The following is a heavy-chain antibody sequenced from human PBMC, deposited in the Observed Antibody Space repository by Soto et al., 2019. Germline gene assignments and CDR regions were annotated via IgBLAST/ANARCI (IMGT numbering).Heavy chain of an antibody. V-gene: IGHV3-73*02. CDR1: GLSFNDSA. J-gene: IGHJ6*02. Sequence: EVQLVESGGGLVQPGGSLKLSCAAAGLSFNDSALHWVRQVSGKGLEWVGRIRSKANSYATIYAAPVKGRFTMSRDDSKNTAYLQMNSLKIEDTAVYYCSRKLDGAADRPSHFYGMDVWGHGTTVTVSS. CDR2: IRSKANSYAT. D-gene: IGHD6-13*01. CDR3: SRKLDGAADRPSHFYGMDV.